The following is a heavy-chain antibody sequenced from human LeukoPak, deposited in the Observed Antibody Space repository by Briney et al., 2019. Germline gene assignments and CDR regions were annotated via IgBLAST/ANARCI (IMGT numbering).Heavy chain of an antibody. J-gene: IGHJ4*02. CDR2: IYNSGST. CDR1: DGSVSSGGYY. V-gene: IGHV4-61*08. Sequence: SETLSLTCTVSDGSVSSGGYYWSWVRQPPGKGLVWLGYIYNSGSTNYNPSLKSRVTMSVDTSKNQFSLKLSSVTAADTAVYYCARGVITLGYYFDYWGQGTLVTVSS. D-gene: IGHD2-15*01. CDR3: ARGVITLGYYFDY.